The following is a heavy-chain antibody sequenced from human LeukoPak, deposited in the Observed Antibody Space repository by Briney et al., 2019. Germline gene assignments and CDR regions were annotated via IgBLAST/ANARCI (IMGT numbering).Heavy chain of an antibody. Sequence: SVKVSCKVSGHTLSDLTMHWVRQAPGQGLEWMGGIIPIFGTANYAQKFQGRVTITTDESTSTAYMELSSLRSEDTAVYYCAGKPTSIAARHYYYYMDVWGKGTTVTVSS. D-gene: IGHD6-6*01. V-gene: IGHV1-69*05. CDR1: GHTLSDLT. CDR3: AGKPTSIAARHYYYYMDV. J-gene: IGHJ6*03. CDR2: IIPIFGTA.